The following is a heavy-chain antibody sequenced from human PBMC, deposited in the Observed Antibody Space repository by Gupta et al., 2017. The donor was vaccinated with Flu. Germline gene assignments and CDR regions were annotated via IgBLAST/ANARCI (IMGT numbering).Heavy chain of an antibody. D-gene: IGHD2-21*01. V-gene: IGHV4-30-4*01. CDR2: IYYSGST. CDR1: SGDYY. Sequence: SGDYYWSWIRQPPGKGLEWIGYIYYSGSTYYNPSLKSRVTISVDTSKNQFSLKLSSVTAADTAVYYCARDALLTALDYWGQGTLVTVSS. J-gene: IGHJ4*02. CDR3: ARDALLTALDY.